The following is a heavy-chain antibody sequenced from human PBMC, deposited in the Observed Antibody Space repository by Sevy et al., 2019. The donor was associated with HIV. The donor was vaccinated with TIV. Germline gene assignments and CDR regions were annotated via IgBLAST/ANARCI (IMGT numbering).Heavy chain of an antibody. J-gene: IGHJ4*02. CDR1: GGSVSSGSYY. CDR2: TNYSGST. V-gene: IGHV4-61*01. Sequence: SETLSLTCTVSGGSVSSGSYYWSWIRQSPGKGLEWIGYTNYSGSTKYNPSLKSRVTISVDMSKNQFSLKLSSVIAADTAVYYCARRYCSSSSCFFDYWGQGTLVTVSS. D-gene: IGHD2-2*01. CDR3: ARRYCSSSSCFFDY.